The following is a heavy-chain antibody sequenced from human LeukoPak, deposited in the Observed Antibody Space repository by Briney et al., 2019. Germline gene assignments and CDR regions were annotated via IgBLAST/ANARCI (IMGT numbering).Heavy chain of an antibody. Sequence: PGRSLRLSCAASGFTFSSYGMHWVRQAPGKGLEWVAVISYDGSNKYYADSVKGRFTISRDNSKNTLYLQMNSLRAEDTAAYYCAKGVAYYGSGSYSYWGQGTLVTVSS. CDR3: AKGVAYYGSGSYSY. J-gene: IGHJ4*02. V-gene: IGHV3-30*18. D-gene: IGHD3-10*01. CDR2: ISYDGSNK. CDR1: GFTFSSYG.